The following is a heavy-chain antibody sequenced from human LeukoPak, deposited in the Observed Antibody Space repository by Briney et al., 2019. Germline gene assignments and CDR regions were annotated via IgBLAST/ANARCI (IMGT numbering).Heavy chain of an antibody. CDR1: GFTFDDYA. CDR3: ARTTYCSGGSCSSHYFDF. D-gene: IGHD2-15*01. Sequence: GGSLRLSCAASGFTFDDYAMHWVRQAPGKGLEWVSGISWNSGSIGYADSVKGRFTISRDNAKNSLYLQMNSLRAEDTAVYYCARTTYCSGGSCSSHYFDFWGQGTLVTVSS. J-gene: IGHJ4*02. V-gene: IGHV3-9*01. CDR2: ISWNSGSI.